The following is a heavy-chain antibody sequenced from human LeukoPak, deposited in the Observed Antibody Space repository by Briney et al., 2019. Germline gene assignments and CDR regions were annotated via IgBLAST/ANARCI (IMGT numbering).Heavy chain of an antibody. V-gene: IGHV3-48*04. Sequence: GGSLRLSCAASGFTFSSYSMNWGRQAPRKGLEWVSYISSSGSTIYYADSVKGRFTISRDDAKNTLYLQMNSLRAEDTAVYYCVRGGESTWSWGQGTLVTVSS. CDR1: GFTFSSYS. D-gene: IGHD2-15*01. CDR2: ISSSGSTI. J-gene: IGHJ5*02. CDR3: VRGGESTWS.